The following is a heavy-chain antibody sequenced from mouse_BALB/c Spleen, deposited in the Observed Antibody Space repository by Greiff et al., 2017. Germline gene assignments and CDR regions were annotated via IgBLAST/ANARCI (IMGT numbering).Heavy chain of an antibody. CDR3: ARSGPYGNLPFAY. D-gene: IGHD2-1*01. Sequence: VQLQQPGAELVKPGASVKLSCKASGYTFTSYWMHWVKQRPGQGLEWIGEIDPSDSYTNYNQKFKGKATLTVDKSSSTAYMQLSSLTSEDSAVYYCARSGPYGNLPFAYWGQGTLVTVSA. CDR2: IDPSDSYT. CDR1: GYTFTSYW. J-gene: IGHJ3*01. V-gene: IGHV1-69*02.